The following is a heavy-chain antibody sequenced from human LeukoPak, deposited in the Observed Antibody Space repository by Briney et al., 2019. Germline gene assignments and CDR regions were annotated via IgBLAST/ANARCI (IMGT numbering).Heavy chain of an antibody. CDR2: INHSGST. V-gene: IGHV4-34*01. Sequence: SETLSLTCAVYGGSFSGYYWSWIRQPPGKGLEWIGEINHSGSTNYNPSLKSQVTISVDTSKNQFSLKLSSVTAADTAVYYCARAGDGYNYFDYWGQGTLVTVSS. J-gene: IGHJ4*02. D-gene: IGHD5-24*01. CDR3: ARAGDGYNYFDY. CDR1: GGSFSGYY.